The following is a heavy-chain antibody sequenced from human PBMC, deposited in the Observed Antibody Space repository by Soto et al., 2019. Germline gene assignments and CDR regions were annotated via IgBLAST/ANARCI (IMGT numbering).Heavy chain of an antibody. V-gene: IGHV1-18*01. CDR1: GYTFTSYG. D-gene: IGHD2-15*01. J-gene: IGHJ5*02. CDR2: ISAYNGNT. Sequence: ASVKVSCKASGYTFTSYGISWVRQAPGQGLEWMGWISAYNGNTNYVQKLQGRVTMTTDTSTSTAYMELRSLRSDDTAVYYCARDPVVVVAASNWFDPWGQGTLVTVSS. CDR3: ARDPVVVVAASNWFDP.